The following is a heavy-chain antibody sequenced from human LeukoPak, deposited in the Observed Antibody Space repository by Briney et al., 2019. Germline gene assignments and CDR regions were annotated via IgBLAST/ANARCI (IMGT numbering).Heavy chain of an antibody. J-gene: IGHJ4*02. D-gene: IGHD3-9*01. V-gene: IGHV3-23*01. CDR3: AKRGSALRYFDF. CDR2: ISTGGAGT. Sequence: PGGCLRLSCAASGFTFSNYAMSWVRQAPGKGLEWVSAISTGGAGTYYADSVKGRFTISRDNSQNTLYLQMNSLRAEDTAIYYCAKRGSALRYFDFWGQGTLVTVSS. CDR1: GFTFSNYA.